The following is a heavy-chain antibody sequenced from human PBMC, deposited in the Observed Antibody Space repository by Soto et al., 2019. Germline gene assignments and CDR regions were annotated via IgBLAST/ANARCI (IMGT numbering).Heavy chain of an antibody. D-gene: IGHD3-10*01. Sequence: SVKVSCKASGGTFSSYAISWVRQAPGQGLEWMGGIIPIFGTANYAQKFQGRVTITADESTSTAYMELSSLRSEDTAVYYCSITPNGSGSPKRFDYWGQGTLVTVSS. CDR3: SITPNGSGSPKRFDY. J-gene: IGHJ4*02. CDR2: IIPIFGTA. V-gene: IGHV1-69*13. CDR1: GGTFSSYA.